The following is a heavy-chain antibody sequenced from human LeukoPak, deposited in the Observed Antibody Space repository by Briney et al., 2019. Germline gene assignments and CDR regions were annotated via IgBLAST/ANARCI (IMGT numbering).Heavy chain of an antibody. CDR1: GFTFNNYS. J-gene: IGHJ4*02. V-gene: IGHV3-33*06. CDR3: AKPTYGPGSFLIDF. CDR2: IWDDGSYT. Sequence: GGSLRLSCVASGFTFNNYSMHWVRQAPGKGLEWGAVIWDDGSYTYYKDSVKGRFTVSRDNSKSTLYLQMNSLRAEDTAIYYCAKPTYGPGSFLIDFWGPGTLVTVSS. D-gene: IGHD3-10*01.